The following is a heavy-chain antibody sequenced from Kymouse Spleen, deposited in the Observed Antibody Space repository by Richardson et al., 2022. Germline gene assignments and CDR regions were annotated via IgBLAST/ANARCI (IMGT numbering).Heavy chain of an antibody. J-gene: IGHJ5*02. CDR3: ARGRVVRGVMGFDP. CDR1: GGSFSGYY. Sequence: QVQLQQWGAGLLKPSETLSLTCAVYGGSFSGYYWSWIRQPPGKGLEWIGEINHSGSTNYNPSLKSRVTISVDTSKNQFSLKLSSVTAADTAVYYCARGRVVRGVMGFDPWGQGTLVTVSS. CDR2: INHSGST. V-gene: IGHV4-34*01. D-gene: IGHD3-10*01.